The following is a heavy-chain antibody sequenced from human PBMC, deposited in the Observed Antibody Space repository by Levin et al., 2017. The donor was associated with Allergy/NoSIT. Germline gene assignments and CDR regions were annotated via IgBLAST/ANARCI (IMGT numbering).Heavy chain of an antibody. Sequence: GGSLRLSCTASGFTFGDYAMSWFRQAPGKGLEWVGVIRSKAYGGTTEYAASVKGRFTISRDDSKSIAHLQMNSLKTAETAVYYCTRHPQLLYGSARNSFDCWGQGSLVTVSS. J-gene: IGHJ4*02. CDR3: TRHPQLLYGSARNSFDC. D-gene: IGHD3-10*01. CDR1: GFTFGDYA. V-gene: IGHV3-49*03. CDR2: IRSKAYGGTT.